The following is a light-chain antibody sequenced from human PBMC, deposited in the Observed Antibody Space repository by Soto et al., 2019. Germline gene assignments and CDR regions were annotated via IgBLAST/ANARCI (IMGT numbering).Light chain of an antibody. CDR3: SSYTSSSTLYV. V-gene: IGLV2-14*01. CDR1: SSDVGGYNY. CDR2: DVS. Sequence: QSLPTQPASVSGSPGQSITISCPGTSSDVGGYNYVSWYQQHPGKAPKLMIYDVSNRPSGVSNRFSGSKSGNTASLTISGLQAEDAADYYCSSYTSSSTLYVFGTGTKVTVL. J-gene: IGLJ1*01.